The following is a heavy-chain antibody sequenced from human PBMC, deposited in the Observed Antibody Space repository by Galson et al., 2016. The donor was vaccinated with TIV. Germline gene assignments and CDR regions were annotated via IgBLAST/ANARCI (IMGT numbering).Heavy chain of an antibody. CDR2: IYPGDSYT. CDR3: ASSRPELRYFGWQRPQYFDY. J-gene: IGHJ4*02. V-gene: IGHV5-51*01. CDR1: GYSFTSFW. Sequence: QSGAEVKKPGESLKISSKASGYSFTSFWIGWVRQMPGKGLEWMGVIYPGDSYTTYSPSFQGQVTISADKSSNTAYLQWSSLMASDTAMYFCASSRPELRYFGWQRPQYFDYWGQGSLVTVSS. D-gene: IGHD3-9*01.